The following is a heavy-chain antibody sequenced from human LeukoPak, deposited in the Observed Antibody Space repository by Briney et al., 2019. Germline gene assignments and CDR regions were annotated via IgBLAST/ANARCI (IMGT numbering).Heavy chain of an antibody. D-gene: IGHD6-13*01. Sequence: SETLSLTCTVSGGSFSGYYWGWIRQPPGKGLEWIGEINHSGSTNYNPSLKSRVTISVDTSKNQFSLKLSSVTAADTAVYYCARGRYSSRWTRAFDIWGQGTMVTVSS. CDR2: INHSGST. CDR1: GGSFSGYY. CDR3: ARGRYSSRWTRAFDI. V-gene: IGHV4-34*01. J-gene: IGHJ3*02.